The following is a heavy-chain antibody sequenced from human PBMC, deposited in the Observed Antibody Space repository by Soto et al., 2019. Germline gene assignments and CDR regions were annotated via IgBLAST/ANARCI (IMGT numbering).Heavy chain of an antibody. CDR2: ISAHNGNT. CDR3: ARDHVDCSGGSCYSRPNYYYSYGMDV. CDR1: GYTFSSYG. D-gene: IGHD2-15*01. Sequence: QVQLVQSGTEVKKPGASVKVSCKASGYTFSSYGITWVRQAPGQGLEWMGWISAHNGNTNYAQKLQGTVTMTTDTSTSTAYMELRSLRSDDKAVYYCARDHVDCSGGSCYSRPNYYYSYGMDVWGQGTTVTVSS. J-gene: IGHJ6*02. V-gene: IGHV1-18*01.